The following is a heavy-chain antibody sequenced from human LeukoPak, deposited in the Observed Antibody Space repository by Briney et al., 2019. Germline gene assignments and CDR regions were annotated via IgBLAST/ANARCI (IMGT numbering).Heavy chain of an antibody. D-gene: IGHD2-2*01. Sequence: GGSLRLSCAASGFTFSSYAMHWVRQAPGKGLEWVAVISDNGNDKYYVDSVKGRFTISRDNSKNTLYLQMNSLRAEDTAVYYCAKDGRDIVVVPAYYYYYYMDVWGKGTTVTVSS. CDR2: ISDNGNDK. CDR3: AKDGRDIVVVPAYYYYYYMDV. J-gene: IGHJ6*03. V-gene: IGHV3-30*04. CDR1: GFTFSSYA.